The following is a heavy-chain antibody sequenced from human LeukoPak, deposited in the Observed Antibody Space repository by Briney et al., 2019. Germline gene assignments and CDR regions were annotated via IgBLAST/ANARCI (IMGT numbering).Heavy chain of an antibody. D-gene: IGHD2-21*02. Sequence: GGSLRLSCAASGFTFRTYWMHWVRQVPGKGLVWVSRISSDGTGTTYADSVKGRFTVSRDNAKNTVYLQMNSLGVEDTAVYYCVREVTGASYFDYWGQGTLVTVSS. J-gene: IGHJ4*02. V-gene: IGHV3-74*01. CDR2: ISSDGTGT. CDR3: VREVTGASYFDY. CDR1: GFTFRTYW.